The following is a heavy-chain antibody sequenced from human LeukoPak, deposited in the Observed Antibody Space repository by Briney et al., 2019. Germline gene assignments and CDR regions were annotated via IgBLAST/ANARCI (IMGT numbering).Heavy chain of an antibody. Sequence: SETLSLTCTVAGGSISSGGYYWSWIRQHPGRGLEWIGYIYYSGSTYYNPSLKGRVTISVDTSKNQFSLKLSSVTAADTAVYYCARGDGVGPGWSDPWGQGTLVTVSS. CDR3: ARGDGVGPGWSDP. CDR2: IYYSGST. J-gene: IGHJ5*02. D-gene: IGHD2-8*01. V-gene: IGHV4-31*03. CDR1: GGSISSGGYY.